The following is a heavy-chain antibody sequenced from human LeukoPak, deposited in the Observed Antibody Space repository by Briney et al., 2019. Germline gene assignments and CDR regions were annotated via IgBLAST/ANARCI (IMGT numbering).Heavy chain of an antibody. J-gene: IGHJ4*02. V-gene: IGHV3-30-3*01. CDR2: ISYDGTNK. CDR3: ARDSGGSYFDC. Sequence: GGSLRLSCAASGFTFSTSAVHWVRQAPGKGLEWVAVISYDGTNKYYADSVKGRFTISRDNSKKTLYLQMNSLRAEDTAVYYCARDSGGSYFDCWGQGTLVTVSS. D-gene: IGHD6-19*01. CDR1: GFTFSTSA.